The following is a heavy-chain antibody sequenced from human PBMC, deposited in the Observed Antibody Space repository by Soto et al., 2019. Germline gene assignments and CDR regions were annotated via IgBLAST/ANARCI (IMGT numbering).Heavy chain of an antibody. CDR1: GFTCGDYA. Sequence: GGSLRLSCTASGFTCGDYAMSWFRQAPGKGLEWVGFIRSKAYGGTTEYAASVKGRFTISRDDSKSIAYLQMNSLKTEDTAVYYCTRYHYDFWSGYAYYMDVWGKGTTVTVSS. CDR3: TRYHYDFWSGYAYYMDV. CDR2: IRSKAYGGTT. V-gene: IGHV3-49*03. D-gene: IGHD3-3*01. J-gene: IGHJ6*03.